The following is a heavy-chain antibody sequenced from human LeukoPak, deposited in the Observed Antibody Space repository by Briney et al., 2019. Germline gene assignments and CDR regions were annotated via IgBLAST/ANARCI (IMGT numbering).Heavy chain of an antibody. V-gene: IGHV3-48*02. CDR2: ISSSSSAI. CDR3: PRTYSSGWYFDY. CDR1: GFSLSSYN. J-gene: IGHJ4*02. Sequence: GGSLRLSCEASGFSLSSYNMNWVSQAPGKGLEWVSYISSSSSAIYYADSVKGRFTISRDNAKNSLYMQMNSLRDEDTAVYYCPRTYSSGWYFDYWGQGTLVTVSS. D-gene: IGHD6-19*01.